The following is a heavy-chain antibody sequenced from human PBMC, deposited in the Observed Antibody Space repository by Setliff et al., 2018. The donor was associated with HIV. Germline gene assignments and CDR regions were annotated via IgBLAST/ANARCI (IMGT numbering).Heavy chain of an antibody. CDR1: GYTFTSYG. J-gene: IGHJ4*01. D-gene: IGHD2-21*01. CDR2: ISTYKGNT. Sequence: GASVKVSCKASGYTFTSYGISWVRQAPGQGLEWMGWISTYKGNTKYEQKFRGRVLMTRDTSITTAFLHVAKLTSDDTAIYYCATGIPSDLDYWGQGTLVTVSS. CDR3: ATGIPSDLDY. V-gene: IGHV1-18*04.